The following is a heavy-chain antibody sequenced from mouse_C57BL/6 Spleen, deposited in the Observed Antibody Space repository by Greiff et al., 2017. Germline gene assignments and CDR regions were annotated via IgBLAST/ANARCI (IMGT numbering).Heavy chain of an antibody. CDR1: GFTFSSYA. Sequence: EVHLVESGEGLVKPGGSLKLSCAASGFTFSSYAMSWVRQTPEKRLEWVAYISSGGDYIYYADTVKGRFTISRDNARNTLYLQMSSLKSEDTAMYYCTRDKGIHFAYWGQGTLVTVSA. CDR3: TRDKGIHFAY. CDR2: ISSGGDYI. V-gene: IGHV5-9-1*02. J-gene: IGHJ3*01.